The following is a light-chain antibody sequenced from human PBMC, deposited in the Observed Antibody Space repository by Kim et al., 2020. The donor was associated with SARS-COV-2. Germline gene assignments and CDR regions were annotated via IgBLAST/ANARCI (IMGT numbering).Light chain of an antibody. CDR1: KLGDKY. J-gene: IGLJ2*01. CDR3: QAWDSSTVV. CDR2: QDS. V-gene: IGLV3-1*01. Sequence: SYELTQPTSVSVSPGQTASITCSGDKLGDKYACWYQQKPGQSPVLVISQDSKRPSGIPERFSGSSSGNTATLTISGTQAMDEADYYCQAWDSSTVVFGGGTQLTVL.